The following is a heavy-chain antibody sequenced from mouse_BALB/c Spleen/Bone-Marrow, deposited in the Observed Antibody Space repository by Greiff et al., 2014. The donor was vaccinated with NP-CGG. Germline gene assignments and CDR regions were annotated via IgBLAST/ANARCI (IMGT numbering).Heavy chain of an antibody. J-gene: IGHJ2*01. Sequence: QVQLQQSGAELVRPGSSVRISCKASGYAFSTYWMNWVKQRPGQGLEWIGQVSPGDGDTNYNGKFRGNATLTADKSSSTAYIQLSSLTSEDSAVYFCARVYYGNLDHWGQGTTLTVSS. CDR2: VSPGDGDT. CDR3: ARVYYGNLDH. CDR1: GYAFSTYW. V-gene: IGHV1-80*01. D-gene: IGHD2-1*01.